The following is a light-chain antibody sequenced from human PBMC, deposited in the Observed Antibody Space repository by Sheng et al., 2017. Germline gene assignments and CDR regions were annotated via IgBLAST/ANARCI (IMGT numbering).Light chain of an antibody. Sequence: SYELTQPPSVSVSPGQTASITCSGDKLGDKYACWYQQKPGQSPVLVIYEDIKRPSGIPERFSGSNSGNTATLTISGTQAMDEADYYCQAWDSSTRVFGTGTKVTGL. J-gene: IGLJ1*01. CDR2: EDI. CDR3: QAWDSSTRV. CDR1: KLGDKY. V-gene: IGLV3-1*01.